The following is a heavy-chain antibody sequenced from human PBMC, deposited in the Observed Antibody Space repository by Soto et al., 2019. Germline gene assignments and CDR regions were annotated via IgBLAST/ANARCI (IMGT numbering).Heavy chain of an antibody. CDR2: IKPDGGEQ. CDR1: GFTFGNYW. J-gene: IGHJ4*02. Sequence: EVQLVESGGGLVPPGGSLRLSCEASGFTFGNYWMNWVRQTPGKGLEWVANIKPDGGEQYYVDSVKGRFTISRDNAKDSLYLQMSSLRGDDTAVYYCARGHSNSCDYWGQGTLVTVSS. V-gene: IGHV3-7*04. D-gene: IGHD5-18*01. CDR3: ARGHSNSCDY.